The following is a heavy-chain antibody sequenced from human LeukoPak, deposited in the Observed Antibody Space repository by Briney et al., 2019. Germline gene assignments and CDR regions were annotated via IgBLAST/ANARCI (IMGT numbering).Heavy chain of an antibody. V-gene: IGHV3-33*01. Sequence: GGSLRLSCAASGFTFSSYGMHWVRQAPGKGLEWVAVIWYDGSNKYYADSVKGRFTISRDNSKNTLYLQMNSLRAEDTAVYYCARVEGYCSSTSCPDYYYYGMDVWGQGTTVTVSS. CDR3: ARVEGYCSSTSCPDYYYYGMDV. CDR2: IWYDGSNK. J-gene: IGHJ6*02. CDR1: GFTFSSYG. D-gene: IGHD2-2*01.